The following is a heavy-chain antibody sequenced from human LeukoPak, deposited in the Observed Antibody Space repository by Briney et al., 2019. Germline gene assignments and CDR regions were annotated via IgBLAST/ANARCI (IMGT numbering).Heavy chain of an antibody. V-gene: IGHV4-59*01. Sequence: ASETLSLTCNVSGGSLSSYYWSWIRQPPGKGLEWIGYIFYSGITNYNPSLKSRATISVDTSNNQFSLKLSSVTAADTAVYYCARGLFDAGSCYTAWGQGTLVTVSS. CDR1: GGSLSSYY. D-gene: IGHD2-15*01. J-gene: IGHJ5*02. CDR2: IFYSGIT. CDR3: ARGLFDAGSCYTA.